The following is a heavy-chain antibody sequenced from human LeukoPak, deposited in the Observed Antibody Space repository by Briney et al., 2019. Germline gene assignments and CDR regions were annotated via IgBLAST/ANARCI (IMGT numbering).Heavy chain of an antibody. Sequence: GGSLRLSCAASGFTVSSNYMSWVRQAPGKGLEWVSVIYSGGSTYYADSVKGRFTISRDNSKNTLYLQMNSLRAEDTAVYYCASPTPNCSSTSCYGLGLLYYYYGMDVWGQGTTVTVSS. J-gene: IGHJ6*02. V-gene: IGHV3-66*01. CDR1: GFTVSSNY. D-gene: IGHD2-2*01. CDR3: ASPTPNCSSTSCYGLGLLYYYYGMDV. CDR2: IYSGGST.